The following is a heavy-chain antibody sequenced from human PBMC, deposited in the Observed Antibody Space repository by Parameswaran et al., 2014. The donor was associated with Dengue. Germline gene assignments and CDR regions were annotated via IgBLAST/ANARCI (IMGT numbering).Heavy chain of an antibody. J-gene: IGHJ4*02. CDR3: ARGFAYSYHHPTLSY. D-gene: IGHD5-18*01. CDR2: INHSGST. V-gene: IGHV4-34*01. Sequence: PGKGLEWIGEINHSGSTNYNPSLKSRVTISVDTSKNQFSLKLSSVTAADTAVYYCARGFAYSYHHPTLSYWGQGTLVTVSS.